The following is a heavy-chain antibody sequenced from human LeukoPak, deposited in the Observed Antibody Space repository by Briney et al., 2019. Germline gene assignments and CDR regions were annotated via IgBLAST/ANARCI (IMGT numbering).Heavy chain of an antibody. Sequence: SVKVSCKASGGTFSSYAISWVRQAPGQGLEWMGGIIPIFGTANYAQKFQGRVTITTDESTRTASMELSSLRSEDTAVYYCARPHGYSGSYYFDYWGQGTLVTVSS. CDR2: IIPIFGTA. D-gene: IGHD1-26*01. V-gene: IGHV1-69*05. CDR3: ARPHGYSGSYYFDY. J-gene: IGHJ4*02. CDR1: GGTFSSYA.